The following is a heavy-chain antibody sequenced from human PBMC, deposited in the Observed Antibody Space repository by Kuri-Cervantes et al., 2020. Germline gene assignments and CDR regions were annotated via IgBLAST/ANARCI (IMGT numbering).Heavy chain of an antibody. V-gene: IGHV4-4*08. Sequence: GSLRLSCTVSGGSISSYYWSWIRQPPGKGLEWIGYIYTSGSTNYNPSLKSRVTISVDTSKNQVSLKLSSVTAADTAVYYCARAPSSIWLDYWGQGTLVTVSS. J-gene: IGHJ4*02. D-gene: IGHD6-13*01. CDR2: IYTSGST. CDR1: GGSISSYY. CDR3: ARAPSSIWLDY.